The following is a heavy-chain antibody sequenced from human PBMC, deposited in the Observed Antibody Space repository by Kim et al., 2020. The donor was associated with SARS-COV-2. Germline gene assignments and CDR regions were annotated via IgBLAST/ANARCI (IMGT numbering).Heavy chain of an antibody. D-gene: IGHD3-9*01. CDR3: ARDLRYPGGLGY. J-gene: IGHJ4*02. V-gene: IGHV1-18*01. CDR2: ISTYNGNT. Sequence: ASVKVSCKASGYTFTSYGISWVRQAPGQGLEWMGRISTYNGNTNYAQNFQGRVTMTTDTSTTTAYMELRSLRSDDTAVYYCARDLRYPGGLGYWGQGTLVTVSS. CDR1: GYTFTSYG.